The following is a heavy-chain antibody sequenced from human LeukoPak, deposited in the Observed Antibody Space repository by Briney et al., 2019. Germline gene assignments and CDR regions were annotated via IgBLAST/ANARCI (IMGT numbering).Heavy chain of an antibody. V-gene: IGHV4-39*07. D-gene: IGHD2-15*01. J-gene: IGHJ5*02. Sequence: SETLSLTCTVSGGSISSSSYYWGWIRQPPGKGLEWIGSIYYSGSTYYNPSLKSRVTISVDTSKNQFSLKLSSVTAADTAVYYCARARTTVVPFFGVKRRPHNWFDPWGQGTLVTVSS. CDR3: ARARTTVVPFFGVKRRPHNWFDP. CDR1: GGSISSSSYY. CDR2: IYYSGST.